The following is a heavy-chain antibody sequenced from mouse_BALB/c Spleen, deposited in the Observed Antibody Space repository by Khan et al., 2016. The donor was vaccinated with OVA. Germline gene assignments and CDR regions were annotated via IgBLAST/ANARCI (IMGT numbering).Heavy chain of an antibody. Sequence: QVQLQQSGAERAKPGASVKMSCKASGYTFTTYWMHWVKQRPGQGLEWIGYINPTSGYTDYNEKFKDRATLSADKSSSTAYMQLSSLTSEDSAVYYCTRDRIDYWGQGTPLTVSS. CDR1: GYTFTTYW. CDR3: TRDRIDY. V-gene: IGHV1-7*01. CDR2: INPTSGYT. J-gene: IGHJ2*01.